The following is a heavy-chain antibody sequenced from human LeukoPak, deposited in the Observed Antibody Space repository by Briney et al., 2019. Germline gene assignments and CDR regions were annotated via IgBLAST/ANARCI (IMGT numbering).Heavy chain of an antibody. CDR1: GYSFTNYW. Sequence: HGESLKISCKGSGYSFTNYWLGWVRQMPGKGPEWMGIINGGDSDTRYSPSLRGQVTFSVDKSITTAYLQWSSLKASDTAMYYCARQGSDQAFDIWGQGTMVTVSS. V-gene: IGHV5-51*01. CDR2: INGGDSDT. CDR3: ARQGSDQAFDI. J-gene: IGHJ3*02. D-gene: IGHD3-10*01.